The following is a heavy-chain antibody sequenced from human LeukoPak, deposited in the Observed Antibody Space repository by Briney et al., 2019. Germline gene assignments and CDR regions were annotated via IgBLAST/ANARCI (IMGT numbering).Heavy chain of an antibody. CDR2: INHSGST. CDR1: GGSFSGYY. V-gene: IGHV4-34*01. CDR3: ARGTLYSGWSYYFDY. J-gene: IGHJ4*02. Sequence: PSETLSLTCAVYGGSFSGYYWSWIRQPPGKGLEWIGEINHSGSTNYNPSLKSRVTISVDTSKNQFSLKLSSVTAADTAVYYCARGTLYSGWSYYFDYWGQGSQVTVSS. D-gene: IGHD6-19*01.